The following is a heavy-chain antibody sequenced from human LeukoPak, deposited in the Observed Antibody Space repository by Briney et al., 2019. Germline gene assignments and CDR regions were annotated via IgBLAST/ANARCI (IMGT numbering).Heavy chain of an antibody. V-gene: IGHV1-69*06. Sequence: ASVKVSCKASGGTFSSYAISWVRQAPRQGLEWMGSIIPIFGTANYAQKFQGRVTITADKSTSTAYMELSSLRSEDTAVYYCARTNSITIFGVVTRLNGWFDPWGQRTLVTVSS. D-gene: IGHD3-3*01. CDR1: GGTFSSYA. J-gene: IGHJ5*02. CDR3: ARTNSITIFGVVTRLNGWFDP. CDR2: IIPIFGTA.